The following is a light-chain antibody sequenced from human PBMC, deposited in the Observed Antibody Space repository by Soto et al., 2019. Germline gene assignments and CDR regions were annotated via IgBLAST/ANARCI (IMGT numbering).Light chain of an antibody. Sequence: EIVMTQSPSTLSVSPGERATLSCRASQTVSSYLAWYQQKPCQAPRLLIYDASNRATGIPARFSGSGSGTDFTLTISSLEPEDFAVYYCQQRSNWPTFGQGTKVDIK. V-gene: IGKV3-11*01. CDR2: DAS. CDR3: QQRSNWPT. CDR1: QTVSSY. J-gene: IGKJ1*01.